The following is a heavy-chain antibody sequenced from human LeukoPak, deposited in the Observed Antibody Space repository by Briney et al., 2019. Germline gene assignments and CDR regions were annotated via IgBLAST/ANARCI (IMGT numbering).Heavy chain of an antibody. J-gene: IGHJ3*02. CDR1: GFTFSSYG. V-gene: IGHV3-30*02. Sequence: GGSLRLSCAASGFTFSSYGMHWVRQAPGKGLEWVAFIRYDGSNKYYGDSVKGRFTISRDKSKNTLYLQMNSLRAKDTAVYYCAKDLNFWSNYPRDAFDIWGQGTMVTVSS. CDR3: AKDLNFWSNYPRDAFDI. CDR2: IRYDGSNK. D-gene: IGHD3-3*01.